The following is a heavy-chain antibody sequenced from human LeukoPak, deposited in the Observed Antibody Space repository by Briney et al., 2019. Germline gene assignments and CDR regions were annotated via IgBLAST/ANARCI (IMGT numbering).Heavy chain of an antibody. V-gene: IGHV3-7*01. CDR3: AKARGVGATKKYYGMDV. CDR1: GFTFSSYW. CDR2: IKQDGSEK. Sequence: GGSLRLSCAASGFTFSSYWMSWVRQAPGKGLEWVANIKQDGSEKYYVDSVKGRFTISRDNAKNSLYLQMNSLRAEDTAVYYCAKARGVGATKKYYGMDVWGQGTTVTVSS. D-gene: IGHD1-26*01. J-gene: IGHJ6*02.